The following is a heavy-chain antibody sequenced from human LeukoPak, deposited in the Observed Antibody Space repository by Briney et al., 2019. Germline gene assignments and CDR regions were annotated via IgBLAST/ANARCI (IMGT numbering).Heavy chain of an antibody. D-gene: IGHD6-13*01. V-gene: IGHV3-23*01. CDR1: GFTFSSYA. J-gene: IGHJ6*03. Sequence: GGSLRLSCAASGFTFSSYAMSWARQAPGKGLEWVSAISDSGGSTYYADSVKGRFTISRDNSKNTLYLQMNSLRAEDTAVYYCAKDHKQQLVLYYYYYYMDVWGKGTTVTVSS. CDR2: ISDSGGST. CDR3: AKDHKQQLVLYYYYYYMDV.